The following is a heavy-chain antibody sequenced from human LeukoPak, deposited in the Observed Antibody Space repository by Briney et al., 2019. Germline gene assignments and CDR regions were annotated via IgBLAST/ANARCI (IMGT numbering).Heavy chain of an antibody. CDR3: ARDRAWNYFDY. D-gene: IGHD3-3*01. CDR2: ISNDGSRK. J-gene: IGHJ4*02. CDR1: GFTFSRHG. Sequence: GGSLRLSCAPSGFTFSRHGMHWVRQVPGKGLEWVAIISNDGSRKYYAHSVEGRFTISRDNSKNTLYLQMDSLRAEDTAVYYCARDRAWNYFDYWGQGTLVTVSS. V-gene: IGHV3-30*03.